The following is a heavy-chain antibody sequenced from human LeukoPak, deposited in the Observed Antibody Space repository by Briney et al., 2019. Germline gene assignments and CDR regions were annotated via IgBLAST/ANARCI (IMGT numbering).Heavy chain of an antibody. CDR2: IYYSGST. D-gene: IGHD1-1*01. V-gene: IGHV4-59*12. CDR3: AREGTTGWAF. J-gene: IGHJ4*02. Sequence: SETLSLTCTVSGGSISSYYCSWIRQPPGKGLEWIGYIYYSGSTKYNPSFNSRVTMSVDTSKNQISLKLSSVTAADTAVYFCAREGTTGWAFWGQGTLVTVSS. CDR1: GGSISSYY.